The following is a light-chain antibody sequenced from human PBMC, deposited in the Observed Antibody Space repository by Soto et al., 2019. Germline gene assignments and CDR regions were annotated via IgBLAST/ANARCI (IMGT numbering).Light chain of an antibody. V-gene: IGKV1-6*01. Sequence: AIQMTQSPSSLSASVGDRVTITCRASQGIRNDLGWYQQKPGKAPKLLIYAASSLQSGVPSRFSGSGFGPDFTLTISSLQPEDFATYYCLQDYNYPFTFGPGTKVDIK. CDR1: QGIRND. CDR3: LQDYNYPFT. J-gene: IGKJ3*01. CDR2: AAS.